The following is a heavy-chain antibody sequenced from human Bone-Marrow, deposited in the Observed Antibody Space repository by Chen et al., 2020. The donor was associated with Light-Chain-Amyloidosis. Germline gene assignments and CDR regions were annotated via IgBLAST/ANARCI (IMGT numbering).Heavy chain of an antibody. J-gene: IGHJ5*02. V-gene: IGHV4-34*02. CDR1: GGSFSDYY. Sequence: QVQLQQWGAGLLRPSETLSLTCAVYGGSFSDYYWSWIRQSPGKGLEWIGEIKNSGSTKYNPSLKSRVSMSLGTSKNQFSLKLSSVTAADTAIYYCAKSLYCGGDCAWGQGTLVTVSS. CDR2: IKNSGST. D-gene: IGHD2-21*02. CDR3: AKSLYCGGDCA.